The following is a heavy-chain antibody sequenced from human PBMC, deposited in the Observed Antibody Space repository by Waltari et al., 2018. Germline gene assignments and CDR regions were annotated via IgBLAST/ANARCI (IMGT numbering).Heavy chain of an antibody. J-gene: IGHJ4*02. V-gene: IGHV1-8*03. CDR2: MNPNSGNT. D-gene: IGHD3-22*01. Sequence: QVQLVQSGAEVKKPGASVKVSCKASGYTFTSYDINWVRQATGQGLEWMGWMNPNSGNTGYAQKFQGRVTITRNTSISTAYMELSSLRSEDTAVYYCAREGGITYYYDSSGYFELHYWGQGTLVTVSS. CDR1: GYTFTSYD. CDR3: AREGGITYYYDSSGYFELHY.